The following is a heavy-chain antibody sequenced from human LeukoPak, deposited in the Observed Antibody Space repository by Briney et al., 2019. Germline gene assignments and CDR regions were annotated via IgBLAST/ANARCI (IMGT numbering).Heavy chain of an antibody. CDR2: IYYSGST. CDR3: AREITVAGTSLGYFDY. D-gene: IGHD6-19*01. J-gene: IGHJ4*02. CDR1: GGSISSYY. V-gene: IGHV4-59*12. Sequence: SETLSLTCTVSGGSISSYYWSWIRQPPGKGLEWIGYIYYSGSTNYNPSLKSRVTISVDRSKNQFSLKLSSVTAADTAVYYCAREITVAGTSLGYFDYWGQGTLVTVSS.